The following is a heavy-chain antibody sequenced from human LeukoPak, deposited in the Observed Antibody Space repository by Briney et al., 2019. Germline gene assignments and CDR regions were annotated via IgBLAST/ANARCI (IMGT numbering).Heavy chain of an antibody. D-gene: IGHD2-15*01. CDR1: GGSISSYY. CDR3: ARHATSSTSGPPYDY. Sequence: SETLSLTCTVSGGSISSYYWSWIRQPAGKGLEWIGRIYTSGSTNYNPSVKSRVTMSVDTSKNQFSLKMSSVTAADTAVYYCARHATSSTSGPPYDYWGQGTLVTVSS. CDR2: IYTSGST. J-gene: IGHJ4*02. V-gene: IGHV4-4*07.